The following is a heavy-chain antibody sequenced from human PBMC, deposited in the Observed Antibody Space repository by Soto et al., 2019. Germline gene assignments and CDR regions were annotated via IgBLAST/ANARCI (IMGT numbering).Heavy chain of an antibody. D-gene: IGHD1-26*01. Sequence: GQLLESGGGMVQPGGSLRLSCAASGFTFSSFAMNWVRLPPGRGLEWVAAVTSSASSTHYADSVKGRFTISRENSKNTLYLQMNSLRADDTAVYYCAKGGAVLLDPFDVWGQGTMVTVSS. J-gene: IGHJ3*01. CDR1: GFTFSSFA. V-gene: IGHV3-23*01. CDR2: VTSSASST. CDR3: AKGGAVLLDPFDV.